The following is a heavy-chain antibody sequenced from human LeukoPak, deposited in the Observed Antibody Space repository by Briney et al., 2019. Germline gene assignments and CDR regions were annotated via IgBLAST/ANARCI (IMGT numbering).Heavy chain of an antibody. J-gene: IGHJ4*02. D-gene: IGHD3-9*01. Sequence: SETLSLTCSVSTDSIGSYYWSWIRQSPGKGPEWIGFIYYSGSTYYSPALKSRASISIDTSKNQFSLNLTAVTAADTAVYYRARSQPHDIRTGYYTGFFDYWGQGALVTVSS. CDR1: TDSIGSYY. CDR3: ARSQPHDIRTGYYTGFFDY. CDR2: IYYSGST. V-gene: IGHV4-59*01.